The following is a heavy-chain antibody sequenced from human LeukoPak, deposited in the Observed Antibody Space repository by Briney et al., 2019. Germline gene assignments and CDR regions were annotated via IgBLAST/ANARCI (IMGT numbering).Heavy chain of an antibody. J-gene: IGHJ4*02. CDR3: ARRSLAVADDY. CDR1: GASFSTNY. Sequence: PSETLSLTCSVSGASFSTNYWSWIRQPPGRGLEWIGYVFDSGSTNYNPSLKSRVTISVDTSKNQFSLKLSSVTAADTAVYYCARRSLAVADDYWGQGTLVTVSS. D-gene: IGHD6-19*01. CDR2: VFDSGST. V-gene: IGHV4-59*08.